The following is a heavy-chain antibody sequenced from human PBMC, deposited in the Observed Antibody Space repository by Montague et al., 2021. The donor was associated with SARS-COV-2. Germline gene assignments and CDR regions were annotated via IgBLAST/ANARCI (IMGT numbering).Heavy chain of an antibody. CDR2: IYYSGGI. Sequence: SETLSLTCTVSGGSMSDHYWAWIRQPPGKGLEWLAYIYYSGGINSNASLKSRVSMSVHTSKNQFSLKLTSVTAADTAVYYCARAVSVRRAVNWFDPWGQGTLVTVSS. J-gene: IGHJ5*02. D-gene: IGHD3-10*01. V-gene: IGHV4-59*11. CDR1: GGSMSDHY. CDR3: ARAVSVRRAVNWFDP.